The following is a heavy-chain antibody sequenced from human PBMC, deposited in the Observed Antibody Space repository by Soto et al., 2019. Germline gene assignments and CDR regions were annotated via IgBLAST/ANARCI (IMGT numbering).Heavy chain of an antibody. D-gene: IGHD2-21*02. CDR3: ARELYSCGGDCPYYMDY. CDR2: ISLYHHST. J-gene: IGHJ4*02. CDR1: GYPFTDYF. Sequence: ASVKVSCKTSGYPFTDYFIHWVRQSPGQGLEWMGIISLYHHSTSYAQKFQGRLTVTADTSTTTVYMDLSSLTSEDSAVYWCARELYSCGGDCPYYMDYWGQGTLVTVS. V-gene: IGHV1-46*01.